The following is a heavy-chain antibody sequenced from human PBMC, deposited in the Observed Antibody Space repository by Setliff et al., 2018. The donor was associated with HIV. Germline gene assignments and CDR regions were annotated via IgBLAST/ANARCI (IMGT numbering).Heavy chain of an antibody. CDR2: INPYNGKR. D-gene: IGHD3-16*02. CDR3: ATARSKVRLGELSLFDY. Sequence: ASVKVSCKAYGYTFIDYGFCWVRQAPGQGLEWMGWINPYNGKRNYAQSLQGRVTMTTDTSTNSAYMELRNLKSDDTAVYYCATARSKVRLGELSLFDYWGQGMLVTVSS. V-gene: IGHV1-18*01. CDR1: GYTFIDYG. J-gene: IGHJ4*02.